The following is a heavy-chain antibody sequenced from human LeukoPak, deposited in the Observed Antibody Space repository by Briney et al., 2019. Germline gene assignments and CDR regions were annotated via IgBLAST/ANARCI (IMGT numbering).Heavy chain of an antibody. CDR1: GFTVSSNY. Sequence: PGGSLRLSCAASGFTVSSNYMSWVRQAPGKGLEWVSVIYRGGNTYYTDSVKGRLTISRDNSKNTLYLQMNTLRAEDTAVYYCARGHSSGWCFDYWGQGTLVTVSS. D-gene: IGHD6-19*01. J-gene: IGHJ4*02. CDR2: IYRGGNT. V-gene: IGHV3-53*01. CDR3: ARGHSSGWCFDY.